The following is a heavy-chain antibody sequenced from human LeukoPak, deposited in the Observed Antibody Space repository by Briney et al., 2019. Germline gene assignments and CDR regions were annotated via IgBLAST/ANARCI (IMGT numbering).Heavy chain of an antibody. CDR1: GYTFTSYA. J-gene: IGHJ6*03. CDR2: INTNTGNP. CDR3: ARELGAAAGTPNHYYYMDV. D-gene: IGHD6-13*01. Sequence: ASVEVSCKASGYTFTSYAMNWVRQAPGQGLEWMGWINTNTGNPTYAQGFTGRFVFSLDTSVSTAYLQISSLKAEDTAAYYCARELGAAAGTPNHYYYMDVWGKGTTVTVSS. V-gene: IGHV7-4-1*02.